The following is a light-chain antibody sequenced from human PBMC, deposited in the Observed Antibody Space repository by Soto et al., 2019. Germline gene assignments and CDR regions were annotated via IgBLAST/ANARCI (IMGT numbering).Light chain of an antibody. CDR3: AAWDDTLNRQV. CDR1: RSNIGRNF. J-gene: IGLJ3*02. V-gene: IGLV1-47*01. Sequence: QSVLTQPPSVSGTPGQRVSISCSGSRSNIGRNFVYWYQHLPGPAPKLLIQRNNDRPSGVPDRFSGAKSGTSVSLAINGLRSEGEATYYCAAWDDTLNRQVFGGGTKVTVL. CDR2: RNN.